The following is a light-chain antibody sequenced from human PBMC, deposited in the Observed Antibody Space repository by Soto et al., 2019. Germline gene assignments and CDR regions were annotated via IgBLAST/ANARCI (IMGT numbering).Light chain of an antibody. CDR3: QNFGDSPFT. J-gene: IGKJ3*01. Sequence: VLMQSPDTLSLSPGERATLSCRASESISSHYIAWYQHKPGQAPRLLIFGASTRDTGIPDRFSGSWSGTDFTLTISRLEPEDFAMYYCQNFGDSPFTFGPGTKVDIK. V-gene: IGKV3-20*01. CDR2: GAS. CDR1: ESISSHY.